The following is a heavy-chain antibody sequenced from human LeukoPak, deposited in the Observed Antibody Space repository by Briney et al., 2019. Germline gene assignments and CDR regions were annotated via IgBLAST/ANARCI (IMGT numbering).Heavy chain of an antibody. J-gene: IGHJ6*02. V-gene: IGHV4-59*08. CDR2: IYYSGST. CDR1: GGSISSYY. D-gene: IGHD2-2*01. CDR3: ARTRGCSSTSCLAYYYYGMDV. Sequence: SETLSLTCTVSGGSISSYYWSWIRQPSGKGLEWIGYIYYSGSTNYNPSLKSRVTISVDTSKNQFSLKLSSVTAADTAVYYCARTRGCSSTSCLAYYYYGMDVWGQGTTVTVSS.